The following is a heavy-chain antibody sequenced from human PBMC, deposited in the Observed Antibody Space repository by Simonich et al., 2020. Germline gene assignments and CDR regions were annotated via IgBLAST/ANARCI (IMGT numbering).Heavy chain of an antibody. V-gene: IGHV1-2*02. Sequence: QVQLVQSGAEVKKPGASVKVSCKASGYTFTGYYMHWVRQAPGQGLEWMGWINPNNGGTNYAQKFKGRVTMTRDTSISTAYMELSRLRSDDTAVYYCASSKLATIDYWGQGTLVTVSS. D-gene: IGHD5-12*01. CDR2: INPNNGGT. CDR3: ASSKLATIDY. CDR1: GYTFTGYY. J-gene: IGHJ4*02.